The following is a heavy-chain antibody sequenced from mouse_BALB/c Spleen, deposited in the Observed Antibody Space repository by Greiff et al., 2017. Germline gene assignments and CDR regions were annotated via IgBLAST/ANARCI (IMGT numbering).Heavy chain of an antibody. Sequence: VKLQESGPGLVAPSQSLSITCTVSGFSLTSYGVHWVRQPPGKGLEWLGVIWAGGSTNYNSALMSRLSISKDNSKSQVFLKMNSLQTDDTAMYYCARDLGYYDYDYAMDYWGQGTSVTVSS. D-gene: IGHD2-4*01. V-gene: IGHV2-9*02. CDR3: ARDLGYYDYDYAMDY. J-gene: IGHJ4*01. CDR1: GFSLTSYG. CDR2: IWAGGST.